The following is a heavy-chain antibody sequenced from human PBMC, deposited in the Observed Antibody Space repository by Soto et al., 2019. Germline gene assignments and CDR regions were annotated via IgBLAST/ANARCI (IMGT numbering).Heavy chain of an antibody. CDR1: GFTFSSYD. V-gene: IGHV3-13*01. Sequence: GGSLRLSCAASGFTFSSYDMHWVRQATGKGLEWVSAIGTAGDTYYPGSVKGRFTISRENAKNSLYLQMNSLRAEDTAVYYCARHPQADSSGYYDYWGQGTLVTVSS. J-gene: IGHJ4*02. D-gene: IGHD3-22*01. CDR3: ARHPQADSSGYYDY. CDR2: IGTAGDT.